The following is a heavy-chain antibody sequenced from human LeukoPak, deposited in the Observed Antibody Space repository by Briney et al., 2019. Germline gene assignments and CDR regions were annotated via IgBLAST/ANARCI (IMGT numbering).Heavy chain of an antibody. D-gene: IGHD3-10*01. CDR2: ISGSGGST. V-gene: IGHV3-23*01. CDR1: GFTFSSYA. CDR3: AKALKGGSGIYFDY. Sequence: PGGSLRLSCAASGFTFSSYAMSWVRQAPGKGLEWVSAISGSGGSTYYADSVKGRFTISRDNSKSTVYLQMNSLRAEGTAVYYCAKALKGGSGIYFDYWGQGTLVTVSS. J-gene: IGHJ4*02.